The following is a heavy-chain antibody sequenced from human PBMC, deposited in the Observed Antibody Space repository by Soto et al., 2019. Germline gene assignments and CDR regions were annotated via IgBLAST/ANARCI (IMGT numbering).Heavy chain of an antibody. CDR3: ARGLTPKVLLVPASLNWFDP. CDR1: GGSISSGGYS. Sequence: SETLSLTCAVSGGSISSGGYSWSWIRQPPGKGLEWIGYIYHSGSTYYNPSLKSRVTISVDRSKNQFSLKLSSVTAADTAVYYCARGLTPKVLLVPASLNWFDPWGQGTLVTVSS. D-gene: IGHD2-2*01. J-gene: IGHJ5*02. CDR2: IYHSGST. V-gene: IGHV4-30-2*01.